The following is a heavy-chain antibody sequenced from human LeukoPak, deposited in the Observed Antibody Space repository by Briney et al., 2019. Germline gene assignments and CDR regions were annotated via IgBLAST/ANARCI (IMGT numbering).Heavy chain of an antibody. D-gene: IGHD2-15*01. CDR1: GFTFSDYY. CDR3: AKDTGGSCYSAIAY. V-gene: IGHV3-11*01. J-gene: IGHJ4*02. CDR2: ISSSGSTI. Sequence: GGSLRLSCAASGFTFSDYYMSWIRQAPGKGLEWVSYISSSGSTIYYADSVKGRFTISRDNSKNTLYLQMNSLRAEDTAVYYCAKDTGGSCYSAIAYWGQGALVTVST.